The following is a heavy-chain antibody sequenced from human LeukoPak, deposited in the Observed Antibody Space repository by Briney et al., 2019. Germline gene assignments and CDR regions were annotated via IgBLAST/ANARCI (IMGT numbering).Heavy chain of an antibody. CDR1: GYTFTGYY. V-gene: IGHV1-2*02. CDR3: ARDSHSSSDY. CDR2: INLNSGGT. J-gene: IGHJ4*02. Sequence: ASVKVSCKXSGYTFTGYYMHWVRQAPGQGLEWMGWINLNSGGTNYAQKFQGRVTMTRDTSISTAYMELSRLRSDDTAVYYCARDSHSSSDYWGQGTLVTVSS. D-gene: IGHD6-6*01.